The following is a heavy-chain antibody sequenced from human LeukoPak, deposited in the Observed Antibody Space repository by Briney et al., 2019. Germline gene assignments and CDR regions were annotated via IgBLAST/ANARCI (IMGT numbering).Heavy chain of an antibody. CDR1: GDSVSRNTVA. Sequence: PSQTLSLTCAISGDSVSRNTVAWNWIRQSPSRGLEWLGRTYYRSQWYSDYAESVKGRITINPDTSKNQFSLKLSSVTAADTAVYYCARQPNYYDSSGYFDYWGQGTLVTVSS. V-gene: IGHV6-1*01. CDR2: TYYRSQWYS. D-gene: IGHD3-22*01. CDR3: ARQPNYYDSSGYFDY. J-gene: IGHJ4*02.